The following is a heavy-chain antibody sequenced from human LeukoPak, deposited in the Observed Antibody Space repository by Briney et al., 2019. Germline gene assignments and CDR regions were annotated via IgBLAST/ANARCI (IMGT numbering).Heavy chain of an antibody. D-gene: IGHD4-17*01. CDR2: ISYDGSNE. CDR1: GFTFSSYG. Sequence: GRSLRLSCAASGFTFSSYGMHWVRQAPGKGLEWVALISYDGSNEYYADSVKGRFTISRGDSKDTLYLQMNSVRTEDTAVYYCGKYSDYGDHEDWFDPWGRGTLVTVSS. CDR3: GKYSDYGDHEDWFDP. V-gene: IGHV3-30*18. J-gene: IGHJ5*02.